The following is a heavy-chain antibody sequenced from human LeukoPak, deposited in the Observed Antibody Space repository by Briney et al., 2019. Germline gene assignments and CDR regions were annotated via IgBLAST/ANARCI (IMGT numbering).Heavy chain of an antibody. J-gene: IGHJ4*02. CDR1: LDSTTSNF. D-gene: IGHD1-14*01. Sequence: SETLSLTCTVSLDSTTSNFWSWVRQPPGKGLEWIGEVHRSGSPNYNPSLQSRVTISIDRSRNQIVLELSSVTAAVTAVYYCAREILGGFNPGAYWGQGILVTVSS. CDR3: AREILGGFNPGAY. CDR2: VHRSGSP. V-gene: IGHV4-4*02.